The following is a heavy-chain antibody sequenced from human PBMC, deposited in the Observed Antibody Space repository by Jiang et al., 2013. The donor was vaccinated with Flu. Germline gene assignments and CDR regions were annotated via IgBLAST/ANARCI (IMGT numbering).Heavy chain of an antibody. CDR1: GYTFTSYY. CDR3: ARFPIDSSGSPRGYFDY. V-gene: IGHV1-46*01. D-gene: IGHD3-10*01. CDR2: INPSGGST. J-gene: IGHJ4*02. Sequence: GAEVKKPGASVKVSCKASGYTFTSYYMHWVRQAPGQGLEWMGIINPSGGSTSYAQKFQGRVTMTRDTSTSTVYMELSSLRSEDTAVYYCARFPIDSSGSPRGYFDYWGQGTLVTVSS.